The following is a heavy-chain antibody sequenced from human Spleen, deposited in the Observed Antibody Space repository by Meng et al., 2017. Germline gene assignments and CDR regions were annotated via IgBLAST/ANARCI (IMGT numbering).Heavy chain of an antibody. CDR3: AKDWDSHRVVSAAAFEI. J-gene: IGHJ3*02. CDR2: ISGSGGGT. CDR1: GFIFGDYV. Sequence: GESLKISCVASGFIFGDYVMTWVRQAPGKGLEWVSSISGSGGGTYYADSVKGRLTISRDNSKKTVYLQMNSLRVDDTALYYCAKDWDSHRVVSAAAFEIWGQGTMVTVSS. D-gene: IGHD2-21*01. V-gene: IGHV3-23*01.